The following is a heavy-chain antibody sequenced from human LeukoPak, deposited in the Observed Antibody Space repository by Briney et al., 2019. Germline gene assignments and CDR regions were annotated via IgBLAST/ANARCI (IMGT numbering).Heavy chain of an antibody. J-gene: IGHJ5*02. CDR1: GGSISSSNW. CDR2: IYHSGST. CDR3: AREISSGWYRSTFRRGTWFDP. D-gene: IGHD6-19*01. V-gene: IGHV4-4*02. Sequence: SETLSLTCAVSGGSISSSNWWSWVRQPPGKGLEWIGEIYHSGSTNYNPSLKSRVTISVDKSKNQFSLKLSSVTAADTAVYYCAREISSGWYRSTFRRGTWFDPWGQGTLVTVSS.